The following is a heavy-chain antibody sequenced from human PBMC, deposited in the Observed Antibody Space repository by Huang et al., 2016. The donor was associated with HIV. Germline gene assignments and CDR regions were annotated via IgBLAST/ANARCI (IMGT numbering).Heavy chain of an antibody. J-gene: IGHJ4*02. CDR2: IKSDESST. CDR3: ARGSRQGKYYYGSGTAY. D-gene: IGHD3-10*01. CDR1: GLTFSSYW. Sequence: EVQLVESGGGLVQPGGSLRLSCAASGLTFSSYWMHWVRQVPGKGRVEVTQIKSDESSTSYADAVEGRFTISRYNAKNTLYLQMNSLRAEDTAVYYCARGSRQGKYYYGSGTAYWGQGTLVTVSS. V-gene: IGHV3-74*01.